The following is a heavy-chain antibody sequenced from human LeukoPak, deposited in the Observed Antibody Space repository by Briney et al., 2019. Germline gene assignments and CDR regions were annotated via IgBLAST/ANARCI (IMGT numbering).Heavy chain of an antibody. J-gene: IGHJ4*02. V-gene: IGHV1-46*01. Sequence: ASVKVSCKVSGYTFTDYYMHWVRQAPGQGLEWMGIINPSGGSTNYAQKFQGRVTMTKDTSTSTVYMELSSLRSEDTAVYYCARGEQWLTLSPLRDWGQGTLVTVSS. CDR2: INPSGGST. CDR3: ARGEQWLTLSPLRD. CDR1: GYTFTDYY. D-gene: IGHD6-19*01.